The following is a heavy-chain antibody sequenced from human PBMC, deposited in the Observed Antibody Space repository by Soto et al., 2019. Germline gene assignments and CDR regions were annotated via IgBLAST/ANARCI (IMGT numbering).Heavy chain of an antibody. CDR3: AFAQYYYDSSGSLAPGYDY. J-gene: IGHJ4*02. Sequence: ASVKVSCKASGYTFTSYGISWVRQAPGQGLEWMGWISAYNGNTNYAQKLQGRVTMTTDTSTSTAYMELRSLRSDDTAVYYCAFAQYYYDSSGSLAPGYDYWGQGTLVTVSS. V-gene: IGHV1-18*01. CDR2: ISAYNGNT. D-gene: IGHD3-22*01. CDR1: GYTFTSYG.